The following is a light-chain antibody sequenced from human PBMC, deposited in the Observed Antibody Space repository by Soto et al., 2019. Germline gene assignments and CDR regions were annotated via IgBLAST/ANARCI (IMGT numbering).Light chain of an antibody. CDR3: QQYAET. V-gene: IGKV3-20*01. CDR2: GAS. Sequence: EVLLTQSPVTLTLSPWERATLSCRASQNIRSSYLAWYKQRPGQPPRLLIYGASSRATGIPERFSGSGSGTDFTLTISRLEPEDFAVYYCQQYAETFGQGTKVDIK. J-gene: IGKJ1*01. CDR1: QNIRSSY.